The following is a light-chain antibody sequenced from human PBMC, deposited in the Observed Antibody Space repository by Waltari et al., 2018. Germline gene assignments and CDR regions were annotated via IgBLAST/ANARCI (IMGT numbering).Light chain of an antibody. CDR3: LQSSSLPIT. Sequence: EIVLTQSPDFQSVTPKEKVTITCRASQSIGTSLHWYQQKPDQSPKLLIKYASQSISGVHSRFSGSGSESEFTLTINSLEAEDVATYYCLQSSSLPITFGQGTRLEI. CDR1: QSIGTS. CDR2: YAS. J-gene: IGKJ5*01. V-gene: IGKV6-21*02.